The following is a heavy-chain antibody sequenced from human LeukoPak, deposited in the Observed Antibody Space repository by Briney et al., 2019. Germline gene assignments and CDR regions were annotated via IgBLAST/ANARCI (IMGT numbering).Heavy chain of an antibody. D-gene: IGHD5-18*01. CDR2: IIPIFGTA. CDR3: ATPAGGYSYGRYFDY. Sequence: SVKFSCKASGGTFSSYAISWVRQAPGQGLEWMGGIIPIFGTANYAQKFQGRVTITADESTSTAYMELSSLRSEDTAVYYCATPAGGYSYGRYFDYWGQGTLVTVSA. CDR1: GGTFSSYA. V-gene: IGHV1-69*13. J-gene: IGHJ4*02.